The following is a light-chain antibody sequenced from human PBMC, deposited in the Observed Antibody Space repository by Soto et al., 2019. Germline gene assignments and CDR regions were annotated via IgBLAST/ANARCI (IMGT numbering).Light chain of an antibody. CDR1: QSVNIN. V-gene: IGKV3-11*01. Sequence: ENVFTQSPATLSLSPGGSATRSCRASQSVNINLAWYQQKPGQAPRLVIYDGSHRATDIPARFSGSGSGTDFTLTISYVEHEDSAVYYCQQRRKWPPDFGQGTRMEIK. CDR3: QQRRKWPPD. CDR2: DGS. J-gene: IGKJ5*01.